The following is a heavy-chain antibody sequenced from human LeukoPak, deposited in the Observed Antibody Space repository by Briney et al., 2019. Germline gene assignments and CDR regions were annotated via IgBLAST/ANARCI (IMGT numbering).Heavy chain of an antibody. J-gene: IGHJ4*02. D-gene: IGHD5-18*01. CDR2: ISGSGGST. CDR1: GFTFSSYA. V-gene: IGHV3-23*01. Sequence: AGGSLRLSCAASGFTFSSYAMSWVRQAPGKGLEWVSAISGSGGSTYYADSVKGRFTISSDNSKNTLYLQMNRLRAADTAVYYCAKSWIQLWPRLEQWGPGTPGT. CDR3: AKSWIQLWPRLEQ.